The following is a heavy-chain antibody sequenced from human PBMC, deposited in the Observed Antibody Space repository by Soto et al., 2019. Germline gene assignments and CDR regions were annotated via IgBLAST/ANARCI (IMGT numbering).Heavy chain of an antibody. J-gene: IGHJ2*01. Sequence: EVTEPMASVKVSCKASGGTFSSYAISWVRQAPGQGLEWMGGIIPIFGTANYAQKFRGRVTITADESTSTAYMELSSLRSEDTAVYYCARCPMEMATRYFDLWGRGTLVTVSS. V-gene: IGHV1-69*13. CDR1: GGTFSSYA. CDR3: ARCPMEMATRYFDL. D-gene: IGHD5-12*01. CDR2: IIPIFGTA.